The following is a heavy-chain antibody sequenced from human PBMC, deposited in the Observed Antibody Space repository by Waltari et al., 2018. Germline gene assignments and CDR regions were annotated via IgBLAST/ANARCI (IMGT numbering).Heavy chain of an antibody. CDR1: GFTFSSYG. CDR3: AKADRTIFGVVIDY. Sequence: QVQLVESGGGVVQPGGSLRLSCAASGFTFSSYGMHWVRQAPGKGLEWVAFIRYDGSNKYYADSVKGRFTISRDNSKNTLYLQMNSLRAEDTAMYYCAKADRTIFGVVIDYWGQGTLVTVSS. CDR2: IRYDGSNK. V-gene: IGHV3-30*02. D-gene: IGHD3-3*01. J-gene: IGHJ4*02.